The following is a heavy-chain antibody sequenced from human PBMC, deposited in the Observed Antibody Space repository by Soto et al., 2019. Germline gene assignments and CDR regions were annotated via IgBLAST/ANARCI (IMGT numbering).Heavy chain of an antibody. D-gene: IGHD1-26*01. CDR1: GYTFTHYD. V-gene: IGHV1-8*01. J-gene: IGHJ4*02. CDR3: ARGEWGHPFDF. CDR2: MNPNTGNT. Sequence: ASVKVSCKASGYTFTHYDINWYRQATGQGLEWMRWMNPNTGNTGFAQKFQDRVTMPRNTSISTAYMELSSLRSEDTALYFCARGEWGHPFDFWGQGTPVTVSS.